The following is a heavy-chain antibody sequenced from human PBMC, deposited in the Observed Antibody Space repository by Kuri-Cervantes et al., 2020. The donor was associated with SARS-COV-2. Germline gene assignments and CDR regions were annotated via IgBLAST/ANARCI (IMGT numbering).Heavy chain of an antibody. CDR1: GFTFNTYS. J-gene: IGHJ3*02. CDR3: ARESPLLDAFDI. CDR2: ISKGSDTI. Sequence: GGSLRLSCAASGFTFNTYSMDWVRQAPGKGLEWLAYISKGSDTIYYADSVRGRFTISRDNSKNTLYLQMNSLRAEDTAVYYCARESPLLDAFDIWGQGTMVTVSS. V-gene: IGHV3-48*01.